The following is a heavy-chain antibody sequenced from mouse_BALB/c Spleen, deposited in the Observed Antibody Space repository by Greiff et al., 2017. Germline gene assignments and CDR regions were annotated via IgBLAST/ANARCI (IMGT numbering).Heavy chain of an antibody. CDR3: ARDGGGNYSYWYFDV. CDR1: GFTFSDYY. Sequence: EVMLVESGGGLVKPGGSLKLSCAASGFTFSDYYMYWVRQTPEKRLEWVATISDGGSYTYYPDSVKGRFTISRDNAKNNLYLQMSSLKSEDTAMYYCARDGGGNYSYWYFDVWGAGTTVTVSS. J-gene: IGHJ1*01. CDR2: ISDGGSYT. D-gene: IGHD2-1*01. V-gene: IGHV5-4*02.